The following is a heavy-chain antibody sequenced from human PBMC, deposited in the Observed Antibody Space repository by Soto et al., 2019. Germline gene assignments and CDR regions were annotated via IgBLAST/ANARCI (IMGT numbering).Heavy chain of an antibody. CDR1: GFIFDEYA. J-gene: IGHJ4*02. CDR2: ISWNSRNI. CDR3: AKGASTTVFAFNDY. D-gene: IGHD4-17*01. V-gene: IGHV3-9*01. Sequence: EVQLVESGGGLVQPGRSLRLSCAASGFIFDEYAMHWVRQAPGKGLEWVSSISWNSRNIGYADSVKGRFTISRDNAKNPLYLPMNSWRGEDTAFYYCAKGASTTVFAFNDYWGQGTLVTVSS.